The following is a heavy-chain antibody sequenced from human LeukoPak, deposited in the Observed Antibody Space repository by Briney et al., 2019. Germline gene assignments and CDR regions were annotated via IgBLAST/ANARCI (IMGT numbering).Heavy chain of an antibody. J-gene: IGHJ4*02. V-gene: IGHV3-23*01. Sequence: GGPLRLSCTASGFTISSYAMSWVRQAPGKGLEWVSSINCSGGSTYYADSVKGRFTISRDNSKNTLFLQMNSLRAEDTAVYYCAKDGCSGGRCYDYFDHWGQGTLVTVSS. CDR2: INCSGGST. D-gene: IGHD2-15*01. CDR3: AKDGCSGGRCYDYFDH. CDR1: GFTISSYA.